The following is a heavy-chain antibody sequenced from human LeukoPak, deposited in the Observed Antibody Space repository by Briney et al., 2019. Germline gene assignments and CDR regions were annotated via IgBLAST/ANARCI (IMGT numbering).Heavy chain of an antibody. CDR3: ARGVRGRRLLAPYYYYYMDV. CDR1: GDSISCRSYY. CDR2: IYYSGST. D-gene: IGHD3-10*01. V-gene: IGHV4-61*05. Sequence: PSETLSLTCTVSGDSISCRSYYWGWIRQPPGKGLEWIGYIYYSGSTNYNPSLKSRVTISVDTSKNQFSLKPSSVTAADTAVYYCARGVRGRRLLAPYYYYYMDVWGKGTTVTISS. J-gene: IGHJ6*03.